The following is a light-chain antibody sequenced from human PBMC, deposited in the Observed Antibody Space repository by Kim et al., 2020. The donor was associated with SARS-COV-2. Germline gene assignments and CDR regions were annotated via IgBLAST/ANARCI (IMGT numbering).Light chain of an antibody. Sequence: QSITIPCMGTGSDIGGYNMVSCYQHSPDNAPRLIISNVSERPLGVSNRFSGSKSGNTSSLTISGLQAEHEAVYYCSSFTSSTTLALGSGTKLTVL. V-gene: IGLV2-14*03. CDR3: SSFTSSTTLA. J-gene: IGLJ1*01. CDR1: GSDIGGYNM. CDR2: NVS.